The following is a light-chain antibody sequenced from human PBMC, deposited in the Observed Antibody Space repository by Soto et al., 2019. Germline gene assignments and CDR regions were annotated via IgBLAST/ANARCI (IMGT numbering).Light chain of an antibody. J-gene: IGLJ1*01. CDR1: SSDVGGYNY. CDR3: CSYAGSSLYA. Sequence: QSVLTQPRSVSGSPGQSVTISCTGTSSDVGGYNYVSWYQQHPGKAPKLMIYDVSKRPSGVPDRFSGSKSGNTASLTISGLQAEDEADYYCCSYAGSSLYAFGTGTKVTVL. CDR2: DVS. V-gene: IGLV2-11*01.